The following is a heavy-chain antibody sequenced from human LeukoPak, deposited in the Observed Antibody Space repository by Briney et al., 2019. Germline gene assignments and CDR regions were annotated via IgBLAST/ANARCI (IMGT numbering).Heavy chain of an antibody. CDR1: GYTFTGYY. D-gene: IGHD1-20*01. V-gene: IGHV1-2*02. CDR3: ARLSGITGAFGLDY. CDR2: VNPNSGGT. Sequence: ASVKVSCKASGYTFTGYYMHWVRQAPGQGLEWMGWVNPNSGGTNYAQKFQGRVTMTRDTSISTAYMELSRLRSDDTAVYYRARLSGITGAFGLDYWGQGTLVTVSS. J-gene: IGHJ4*02.